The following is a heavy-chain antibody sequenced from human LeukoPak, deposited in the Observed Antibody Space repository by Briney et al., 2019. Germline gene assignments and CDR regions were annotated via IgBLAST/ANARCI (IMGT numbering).Heavy chain of an antibody. CDR3: ARSMVRGVIDY. Sequence: GGSLRLSCAASGFTFSSYWMHWVRQAPGKGLVWVSRINSDGSSTSYADSVKGRFTISRDNAKNTLYLQKNSLRAEDTAVYYCARSMVRGVIDYWGQGTLVTVSS. CDR2: INSDGSST. J-gene: IGHJ4*02. V-gene: IGHV3-74*01. CDR1: GFTFSSYW. D-gene: IGHD3-10*01.